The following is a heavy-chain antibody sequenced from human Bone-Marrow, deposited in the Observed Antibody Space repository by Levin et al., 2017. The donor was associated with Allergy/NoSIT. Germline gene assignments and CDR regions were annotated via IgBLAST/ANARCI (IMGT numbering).Heavy chain of an antibody. CDR1: GGSISSSSYY. CDR3: ARRHYGGETKTGYYDYYGMDV. J-gene: IGHJ6*02. D-gene: IGHD4-23*01. CDR2: IYYSGST. V-gene: IGHV4-39*01. Sequence: PSETLSLTCTVSGGSISSSSYYWGWIRQPPGKGLEWIGSIYYSGSTYYNPSLKSRVTISVDTSKNQFSLKLSSVTAADTAVYYCARRHYGGETKTGYYDYYGMDVWGQGTTVTVSS.